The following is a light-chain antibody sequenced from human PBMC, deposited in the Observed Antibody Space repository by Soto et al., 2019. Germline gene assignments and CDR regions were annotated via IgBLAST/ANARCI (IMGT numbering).Light chain of an antibody. J-gene: IGLJ2*01. Sequence: QAVVTQPPSVSGAPGQRVTISCTGSSSNIGAGYDVHWYQQLPGTAPKLLIYANRIRPSGVPDRFSGSKSGTSASLAITGLQAEDEADYYCQSYDSSLSVVFGGGTKLTVL. V-gene: IGLV1-40*01. CDR1: SSNIGAGYD. CDR2: ANR. CDR3: QSYDSSLSVV.